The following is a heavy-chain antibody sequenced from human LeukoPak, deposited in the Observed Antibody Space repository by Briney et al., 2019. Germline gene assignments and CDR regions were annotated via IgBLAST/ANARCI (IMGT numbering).Heavy chain of an antibody. CDR3: NGYLGY. CDR2: IKSKTDGGTT. CDR1: GFTFSSYW. Sequence: PGGSLRLSCAASGFTFSSYWMSWVRQAPGKGLEWVGRIKSKTDGGTTDYAAPVKGRFTISRDDSKNTLYLQMNSLRTEDTAVYYCNGYLGYWGQGTLVAVSS. V-gene: IGHV3-15*01. J-gene: IGHJ4*02.